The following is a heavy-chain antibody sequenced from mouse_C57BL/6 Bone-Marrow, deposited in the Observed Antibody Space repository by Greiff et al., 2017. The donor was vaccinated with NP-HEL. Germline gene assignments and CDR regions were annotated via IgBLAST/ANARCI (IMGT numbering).Heavy chain of an antibody. CDR1: GYTFTSYW. CDR3: ARQAYDYPFAY. D-gene: IGHD2-4*01. V-gene: IGHV1-69*01. J-gene: IGHJ3*01. CDR2: IDPSDSYT. Sequence: QVQLKQPGAELVMPGASVKLSCKASGYTFTSYWMHWVKQRPGQGLEWIGEIDPSDSYTNYNQKFKGKSTLTVDKSSSTAYMQLSSLTSEDSAVYYCARQAYDYPFAYWGQGTLVTVSA.